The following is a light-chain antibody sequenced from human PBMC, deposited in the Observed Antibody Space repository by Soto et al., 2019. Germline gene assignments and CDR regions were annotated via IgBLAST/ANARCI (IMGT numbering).Light chain of an antibody. CDR3: QTWVTGPPWV. V-gene: IGLV4-69*01. Sequence: QPVLTQSPSASASLGASVKLTCTLTSGHSTYAIAWHQQQPEKGPRYLMTVNSDGSHSKGDGIPDRFSGSSSGAERYLTISSLQSEDEADYYCQTWVTGPPWVFGGGTKLTVL. CDR1: SGHSTYA. J-gene: IGLJ3*02. CDR2: VNSDGSH.